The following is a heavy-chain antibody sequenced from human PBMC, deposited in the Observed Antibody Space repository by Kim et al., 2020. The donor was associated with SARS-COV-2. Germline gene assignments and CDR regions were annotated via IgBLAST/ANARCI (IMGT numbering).Heavy chain of an antibody. V-gene: IGHV1-3*01. Sequence: ASVKVSCKASGYTFTSYAMHWVRQAPGQRLEWMGWINAGNGNTKYSQKFQGRVTITRDTSASTAYMELSSLRSEDTAVYYCARDGAQYDILTGYYAAWGQGTLVTVSS. CDR3: ARDGAQYDILTGYYAA. J-gene: IGHJ4*02. CDR1: GYTFTSYA. D-gene: IGHD3-9*01. CDR2: INAGNGNT.